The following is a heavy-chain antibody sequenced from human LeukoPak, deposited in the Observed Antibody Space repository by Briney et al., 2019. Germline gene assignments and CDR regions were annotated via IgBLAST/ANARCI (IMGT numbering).Heavy chain of an antibody. CDR1: GFTFSSYA. V-gene: IGHV3-23*01. CDR2: ISGSGGST. CDR3: AKDGANIVVVTAITKEVGFDY. J-gene: IGHJ4*02. D-gene: IGHD2-21*02. Sequence: GGPLRLSCAASGFTFSSYAMSWVRQAPGKGLEWVSAISGSGGSTYYADSVKGRFTISRDNSKNTLYLQMNSLRAEDTAVYYCAKDGANIVVVTAITKEVGFDYWGQGTLVTVSS.